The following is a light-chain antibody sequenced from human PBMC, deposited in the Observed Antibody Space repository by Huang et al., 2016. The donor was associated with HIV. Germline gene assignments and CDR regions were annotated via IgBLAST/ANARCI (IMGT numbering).Light chain of an antibody. CDR1: QGISTW. J-gene: IGKJ2*01. CDR3: QQSSSFPRT. V-gene: IGKV1-12*01. CDR2: NAS. Sequence: DFQMTQSPSSVSASVGDGVTITCRASQGISTWLAWYQQKPGKAPKLLISNASRLQSGAPSRFSGNGSGTDFTLTITSLQPEDFATYYCQQSSSFPRTFGQGTKLEI.